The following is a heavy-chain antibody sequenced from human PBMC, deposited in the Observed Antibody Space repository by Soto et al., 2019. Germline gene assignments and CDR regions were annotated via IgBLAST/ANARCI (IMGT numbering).Heavy chain of an antibody. Sequence: QVQLQQWGAGLLKPSETLSLTCVVNGGSFSGYYWSWVRQPPGKGLECIGEINHSGITDSSPSLKSRVTISVDASRSEFSLNLTSVTAADTAVYYCARGRSSVPDRRGIGYYGLDVWGQGTTVTVS. J-gene: IGHJ6*02. CDR2: INHSGIT. CDR1: GGSFSGYY. D-gene: IGHD3-3*01. CDR3: ARGRSSVPDRRGIGYYGLDV. V-gene: IGHV4-34*01.